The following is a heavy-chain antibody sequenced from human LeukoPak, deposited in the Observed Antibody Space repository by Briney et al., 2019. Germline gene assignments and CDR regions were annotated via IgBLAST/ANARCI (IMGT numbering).Heavy chain of an antibody. V-gene: IGHV3-9*01. CDR3: AKDYGDYGSVGAFDY. J-gene: IGHJ4*02. CDR2: ISWNSGSI. Sequence: GGSLRLSCAASGFTFDDYAMHWVRQTPGKGLEWVSGISWNSGSIGYADSVKGRFTTSRDNAKNSLYLQMNSLRAEDTALYYCAKDYGDYGSVGAFDYWGQGTLVTVSS. CDR1: GFTFDDYA. D-gene: IGHD4-17*01.